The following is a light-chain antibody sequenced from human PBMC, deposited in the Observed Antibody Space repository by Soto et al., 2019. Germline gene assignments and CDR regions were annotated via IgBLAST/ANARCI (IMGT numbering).Light chain of an antibody. CDR3: QHYNSYSEA. CDR1: RNISNY. V-gene: IGKV1-5*03. Sequence: DIQMTQSPSTLSASVGGRVAITFRASRNISNYLNWYQQKPGKAPKLLIYKASTLKSGVPSRFSGSGSGTEFTLTISSLQPDDFATYYCQHYNSYSEAFGQGTKVDIK. J-gene: IGKJ1*01. CDR2: KAS.